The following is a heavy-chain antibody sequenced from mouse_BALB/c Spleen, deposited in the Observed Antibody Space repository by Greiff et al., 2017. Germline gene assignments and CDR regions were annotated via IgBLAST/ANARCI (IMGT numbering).Heavy chain of an antibody. D-gene: IGHD1-1*01. CDR2: ISYSGST. V-gene: IGHV3-8*02. Sequence: VQLKESGPSLVKPSQTLSLTCSVTGDSITSGYWNWIRKFPGNKLEYMGYISYSGSTYYNPSLKSRISITRDTSKNQYYLQLNSVTTEDTATYDCARSPITTVVAANWGQGTTLTVSS. CDR3: ARSPITTVVAAN. J-gene: IGHJ2*01. CDR1: GDSITSGY.